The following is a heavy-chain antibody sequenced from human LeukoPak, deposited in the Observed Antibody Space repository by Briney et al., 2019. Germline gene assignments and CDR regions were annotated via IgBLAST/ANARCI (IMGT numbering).Heavy chain of an antibody. D-gene: IGHD5-24*01. V-gene: IGHV4-59*01. J-gene: IGHJ5*02. Sequence: SETLSLTCAVYGGTFSGYYWSWIRQPPGKGLEWIGYIYYSGSTNYNPSLKSRVTISVDTSKNQFSLKLSSVTAADTAVYYCARSRDGYSNWFDPWGQGTLVTVSS. CDR1: GGTFSGYY. CDR2: IYYSGST. CDR3: ARSRDGYSNWFDP.